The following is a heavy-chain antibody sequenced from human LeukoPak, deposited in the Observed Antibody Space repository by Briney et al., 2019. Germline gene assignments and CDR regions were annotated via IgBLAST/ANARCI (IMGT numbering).Heavy chain of an antibody. CDR3: ARGWRAFDY. V-gene: IGHV4-34*01. CDR2: INHSGST. CDR1: GGSFSGYY. J-gene: IGHJ4*02. D-gene: IGHD5-24*01. Sequence: SETLSLTCAVYGGSFSGYYWSWIRQPPGKGLEWIEEINHSGSTNYNPSLKSRVTISVDTSKNQFSLKLSSVTAADTAVYYCARGWRAFDYWGQGTLVTVSS.